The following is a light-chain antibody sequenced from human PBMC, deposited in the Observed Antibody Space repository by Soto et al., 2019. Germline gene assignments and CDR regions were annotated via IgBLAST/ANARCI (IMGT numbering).Light chain of an antibody. J-gene: IGKJ4*01. V-gene: IGKV3-11*01. CDR1: ENVRTF. Sequence: FVLPQSPATLSLSPGERATLSCMASENVRTFVDWYQQKPGQAPRLLIYGASNRATGIPARFSGSGSGTAFTLTISGLEPEDFALYYCQQRYNWPLTFGGGTKVDIK. CDR2: GAS. CDR3: QQRYNWPLT.